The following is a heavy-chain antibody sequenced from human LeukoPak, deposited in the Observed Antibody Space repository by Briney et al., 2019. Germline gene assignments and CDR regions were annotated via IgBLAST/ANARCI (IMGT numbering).Heavy chain of an antibody. J-gene: IGHJ6*02. V-gene: IGHV1-18*01. CDR3: ARGPVEPNYYYYGMDV. CDR1: GYTFTSYG. Sequence: ASVKVSCKASGYTFTSYGISWVRQAPGQGLEWMGWISAYNGNTNYAQKLQGRVTMTSDTSTSTAYMELRSLRSDDTAVYYCARGPVEPNYYYYGMDVWGQGTTVTVSS. CDR2: ISAYNGNT.